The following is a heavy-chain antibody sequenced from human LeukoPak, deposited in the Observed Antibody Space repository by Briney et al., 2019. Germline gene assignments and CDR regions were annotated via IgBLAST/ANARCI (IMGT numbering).Heavy chain of an antibody. D-gene: IGHD5-18*01. Sequence: GGSLRLSCETSGFTFSGHFMSWIRQAPGLGLQLVAYIDSSGRALYYADSVKGRFTISRDNAKNSLFLQMNSLGAEDTAVYYCTRDPDTSSKVDYWGQGTLVTVSS. CDR1: GFTFSGHF. CDR3: TRDPDTSSKVDY. CDR2: IDSSGRAL. J-gene: IGHJ4*02. V-gene: IGHV3-11*01.